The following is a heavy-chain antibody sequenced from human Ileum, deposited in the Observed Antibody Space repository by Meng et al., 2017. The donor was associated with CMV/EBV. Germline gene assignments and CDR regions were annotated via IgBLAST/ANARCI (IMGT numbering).Heavy chain of an antibody. D-gene: IGHD3-3*01. CDR3: ARGTPYYDFWSGYYLFDY. Sequence: SVKVSCKASGGTFSTYPINWVRQAPGQGLEWMGGIIPILGTANYAQKLQGRLTITTDESTGTAYMELSSLKSEDTAVYYCARGTPYYDFWSGYYLFDYWGQGTLVTVSS. CDR1: GGTFSTYP. CDR2: IIPILGTA. V-gene: IGHV1-69*05. J-gene: IGHJ4*02.